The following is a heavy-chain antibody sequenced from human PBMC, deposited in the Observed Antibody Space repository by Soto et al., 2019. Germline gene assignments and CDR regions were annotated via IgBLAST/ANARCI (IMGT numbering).Heavy chain of an antibody. CDR3: VKEVRRDSSGYLYYYYGMDV. CDR1: GFTFSSYA. V-gene: IGHV3-64D*08. J-gene: IGHJ6*02. CDR2: ISSNGGST. D-gene: IGHD3-22*01. Sequence: GGSLRLSCSASGFTFSSYAMHWVRQAPGKGLEYVSAISSNGGSTYYADSVKGRFTISRDNSKNTLYLQMSSLRAEDTAVYYCVKEVRRDSSGYLYYYYGMDVWGQGTTVTVSS.